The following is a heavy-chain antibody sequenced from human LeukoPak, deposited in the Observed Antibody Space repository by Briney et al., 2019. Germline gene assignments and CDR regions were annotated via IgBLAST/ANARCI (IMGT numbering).Heavy chain of an antibody. D-gene: IGHD2-15*01. CDR3: ARPTPTDIVVVVAATHGMDV. CDR2: ISSSSSYI. CDR1: GFTFSSYS. J-gene: IGHJ6*02. Sequence: PGGPLRLSCAASGFTFSSYSMNWVRQAPGKGLEWVSAISSSSSYIYYADSVKGRFTISRDNAKNSLYLQMNSLRAEDTAVYYCARPTPTDIVVVVAATHGMDVWGQGTTVTVSS. V-gene: IGHV3-21*01.